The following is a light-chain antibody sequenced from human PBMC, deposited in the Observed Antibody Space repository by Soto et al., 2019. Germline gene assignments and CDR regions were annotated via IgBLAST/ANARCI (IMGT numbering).Light chain of an antibody. J-gene: IGKJ1*01. Sequence: IQMTQKHSTLSGSVGDRVTITCLASQTISSWLAWYQQKPGKAPKLLIYKASSLESGVPSRFSGSGSGTEFTLTISSLQPDDFATYYCQQYNSYSETFGQGTNVDIK. V-gene: IGKV1-5*03. CDR3: QQYNSYSET. CDR2: KAS. CDR1: QTISSW.